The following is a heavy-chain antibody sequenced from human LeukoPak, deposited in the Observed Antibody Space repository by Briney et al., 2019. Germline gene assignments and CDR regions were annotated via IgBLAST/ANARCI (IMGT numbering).Heavy chain of an antibody. J-gene: IGHJ4*02. Sequence: GGSLRLSCAASGFTFSSYAMSWVRQAPGKGLEWVSAFSGSGGDTYYADSVKGRFTISRDNSKNTLYLQMNSLRAEDTAVYYCANSDYNRFDYWGQGTLVTVSS. CDR2: FSGSGGDT. V-gene: IGHV3-23*01. D-gene: IGHD4-11*01. CDR3: ANSDYNRFDY. CDR1: GFTFSSYA.